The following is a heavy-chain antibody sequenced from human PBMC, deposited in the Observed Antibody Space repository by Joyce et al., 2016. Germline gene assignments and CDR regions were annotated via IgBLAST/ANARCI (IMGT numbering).Heavy chain of an antibody. Sequence: EVQLVESGGGLVQPGGSLRLSCAASGFTFSSYWMYWVRKAPGKGLVWVSRINRDGSSTTYAESVKGRFTISRDNAKNTLYLQMNSLRAEDTAVYYCARLRRWSGPSDCWGQGTLVTVSS. J-gene: IGHJ4*02. CDR1: GFTFSSYW. CDR3: ARLRRWSGPSDC. CDR2: INRDGSST. V-gene: IGHV3-74*03. D-gene: IGHD4-23*01.